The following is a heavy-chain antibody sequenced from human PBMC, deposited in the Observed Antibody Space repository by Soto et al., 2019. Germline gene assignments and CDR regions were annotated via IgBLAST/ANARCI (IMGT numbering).Heavy chain of an antibody. J-gene: IGHJ2*01. V-gene: IGHV1-69*08. CDR3: SRDSDGDFFRWYFDL. D-gene: IGHD4-17*01. CDR1: GGTFSSYT. Sequence: QVQLVQSGAEVKKPGSSVKVSCKASGGTFSSYTISWVRQAPGQGLEWMGRIIPILGIANYAQKFQGRVTITADQSTSTAYMELSSLRSEDTAVYYCSRDSDGDFFRWYFDLWGRGTLVTVSS. CDR2: IIPILGIA.